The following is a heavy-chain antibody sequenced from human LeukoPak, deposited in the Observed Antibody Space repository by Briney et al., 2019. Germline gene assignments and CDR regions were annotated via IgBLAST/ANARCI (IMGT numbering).Heavy chain of an antibody. V-gene: IGHV3-30*03. CDR2: ISYDGSNK. J-gene: IGHJ4*02. D-gene: IGHD3-22*01. CDR3: ARDSLSYYYDSSGYYPYNY. Sequence: GRSLRLSCAASGFTFSSYGIRWVRQAPGKGLEWVALISYDGSNKYYADSVKGRFTISRDNSKNTLYLQMNSLRAEDTAVYYCARDSLSYYYDSSGYYPYNYWGQGTLVTVSS. CDR1: GFTFSSYG.